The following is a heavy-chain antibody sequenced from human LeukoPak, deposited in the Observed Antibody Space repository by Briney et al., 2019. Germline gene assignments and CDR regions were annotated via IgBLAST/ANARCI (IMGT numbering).Heavy chain of an antibody. CDR1: GFTFSSYA. V-gene: IGHV3-23*01. D-gene: IGHD3-10*01. Sequence: PGGSLRLSCAASGFTFSSYAMSWVRQAPGKGLEWVSAISGSGGSTYYADSVKGRFTISRDNAKNSLYLQMNSLRAEDTAIYYCARVYTSGIYYKTYWGQGALVTVSS. J-gene: IGHJ4*02. CDR2: ISGSGGST. CDR3: ARVYTSGIYYKTY.